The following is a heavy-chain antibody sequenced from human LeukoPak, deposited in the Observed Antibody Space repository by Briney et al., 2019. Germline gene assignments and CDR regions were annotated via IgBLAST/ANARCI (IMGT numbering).Heavy chain of an antibody. V-gene: IGHV2-5*01. CDR3: AHSGCSAGSLCPYNWSDP. CDR1: GFSLSTSGVG. CDR2: IYWNDDK. J-gene: IGHJ5*02. Sequence: SGPTLVKPTQTLTLTCTFSGFSLSTSGVGVGWIRQPPGKALEWLALIYWNDDKRYSPSLKSRLTITKDTSKNQVVLTMTNMDPVDTATYYCAHSGCSAGSLCPYNWSDPWGQGTLVTVSS. D-gene: IGHD2-15*01.